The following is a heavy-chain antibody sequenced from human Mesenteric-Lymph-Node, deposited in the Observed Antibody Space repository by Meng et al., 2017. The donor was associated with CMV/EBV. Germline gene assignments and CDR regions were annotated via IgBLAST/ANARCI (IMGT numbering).Heavy chain of an antibody. V-gene: IGHV3-48*03. Sequence: GESLKISCAASGFTFSNYEMNWVRQAPGKGLEWISYISNYGGTIYYADPVKGRFTISRDNAKNSLFLQMNSLRADDTAVYYCAKIRGHYYYGMDVWGQGTTVTVSS. D-gene: IGHD3-3*01. CDR3: AKIRGHYYYGMDV. J-gene: IGHJ6*02. CDR1: GFTFSNYE. CDR2: ISNYGGTI.